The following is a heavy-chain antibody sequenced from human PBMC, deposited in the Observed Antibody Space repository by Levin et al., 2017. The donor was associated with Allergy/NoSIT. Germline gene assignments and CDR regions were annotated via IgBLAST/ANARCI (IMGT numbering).Heavy chain of an antibody. V-gene: IGHV3-30*01. CDR3: ARDTSAGGSGWGSLDY. D-gene: IGHD6-19*01. CDR2: MSYDGTSK. CDR1: GFTFTYYA. J-gene: IGHJ4*02. Sequence: GESLKISCAASGFTFTYYALHWVRQAPGKGLEWVAVMSYDGTSKSNADSVKGRFTISRDSSKNTLYLQMNSLRPEDPAVYYCARDTSAGGSGWGSLDYWGQGTLVTVSS.